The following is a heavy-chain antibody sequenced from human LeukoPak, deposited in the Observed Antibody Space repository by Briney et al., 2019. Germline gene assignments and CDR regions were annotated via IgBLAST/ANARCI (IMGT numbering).Heavy chain of an antibody. CDR3: ARDRIPKYCGGDCFPYYYYGMDV. V-gene: IGHV3-21*01. J-gene: IGHJ6*02. D-gene: IGHD2-21*02. CDR1: GFTFSSYS. CDR2: ISSSSSYI. Sequence: GGSLRLSCAASGFTFSSYSMNWVRQAPGKGLEWVSSISSSSSYIYYADSVKGRFTISRDNAKNSLYLQMNSLRAEDTAVYYCARDRIPKYCGGDCFPYYYYGMDVWGQGTTVTVSS.